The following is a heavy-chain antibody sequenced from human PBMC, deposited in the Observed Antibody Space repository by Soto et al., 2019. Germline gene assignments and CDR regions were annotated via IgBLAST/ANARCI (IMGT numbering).Heavy chain of an antibody. Sequence: QVQLVESGGGVVQPGRSLRLSCAASGFTFSSYGMHWVRQAPGKGLEWVAVIWDDGSNKYYADSVKGRFTISRDNSKNTLYLQMNSLRAEDTAVYYCARGRSGGVPGYFDLWGRGTLVTVSS. CDR1: GFTFSSYG. J-gene: IGHJ2*01. V-gene: IGHV3-33*01. CDR3: ARGRSGGVPGYFDL. D-gene: IGHD6-25*01. CDR2: IWDDGSNK.